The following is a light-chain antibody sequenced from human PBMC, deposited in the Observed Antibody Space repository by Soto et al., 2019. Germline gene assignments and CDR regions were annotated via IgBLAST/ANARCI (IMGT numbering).Light chain of an antibody. CDR2: DAS. V-gene: IGKV3-20*01. CDR3: QQYGGSGT. J-gene: IGKJ1*01. CDR1: QSVSSD. Sequence: EVVLTQSPGTLSLSPGERATLSCRASQSVSSDLAWYQQKPGQAPRLLIYDASNRATGIPDRFSGSGSGTDFTLTISRLEPEDFAVYYCQQYGGSGTFGQGTKVDIK.